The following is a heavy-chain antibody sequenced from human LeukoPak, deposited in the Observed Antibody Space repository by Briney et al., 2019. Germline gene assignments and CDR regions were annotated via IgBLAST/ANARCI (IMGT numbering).Heavy chain of an antibody. J-gene: IGHJ4*02. V-gene: IGHV3-15*01. CDR2: IKSRAEGGTI. CDR3: VTEPPPYGDYPGFDY. CDR1: GFTFSSYW. D-gene: IGHD4-17*01. Sequence: GGSLRLSCATSGFTFSSYWMTWVRQAPGKGLEWLGRIKSRAEGGTIDYAAPVKGRFIISRDDSESTLFLQMNTLNTEDTAVYYCVTEPPPYGDYPGFDYWGLGTLVTVSS.